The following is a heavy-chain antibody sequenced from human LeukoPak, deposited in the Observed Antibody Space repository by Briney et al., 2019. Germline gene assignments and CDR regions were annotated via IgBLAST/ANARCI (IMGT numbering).Heavy chain of an antibody. J-gene: IGHJ6*03. D-gene: IGHD6-13*01. CDR3: AKDGAAASKTYYYYMDV. CDR1: GFTFSSYA. CDR2: ISGSGGST. V-gene: IGHV3-23*01. Sequence: GGSLRLSCAASGFTFSSYAMSWVRQAPGKGLEWVSAISGSGGSTYYADSVKGRFTISRDNSKNTLYLQMNSLRAEDTAVYYCAKDGAAASKTYYYYMDVWGKGTTVTVSS.